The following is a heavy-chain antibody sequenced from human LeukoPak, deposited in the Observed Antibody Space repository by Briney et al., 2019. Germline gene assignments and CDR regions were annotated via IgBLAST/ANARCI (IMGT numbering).Heavy chain of an antibody. CDR2: IYTSGST. Sequence: SETLSLTCTVSGGSISSYYRSWIRQPAGKGLEWIGRIYTSGSTNYNPSLKGRVTMSVDTSKNQFSLKLSSVTAADTAVYYCARDPGLATIGFDYWGQGTLVTVSS. CDR1: GGSISSYY. D-gene: IGHD5-24*01. J-gene: IGHJ4*02. V-gene: IGHV4-4*07. CDR3: ARDPGLATIGFDY.